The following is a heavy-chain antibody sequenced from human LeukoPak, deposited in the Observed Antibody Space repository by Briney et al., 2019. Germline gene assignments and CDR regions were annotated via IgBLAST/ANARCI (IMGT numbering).Heavy chain of an antibody. J-gene: IGHJ4*02. Sequence: PGGSLRLSCAASEFTFSSYSMNWVRQAPGKGLEWVSYISSTSSTIYYADSVKGRFTISRDNSKNTLYLQMGNLRGEDMAVYYCARSIGERPNYWGQGTQVTVSS. CDR2: ISSTSSTI. CDR3: ARSIGERPNY. V-gene: IGHV3-48*04. CDR1: EFTFSSYS. D-gene: IGHD3-10*01.